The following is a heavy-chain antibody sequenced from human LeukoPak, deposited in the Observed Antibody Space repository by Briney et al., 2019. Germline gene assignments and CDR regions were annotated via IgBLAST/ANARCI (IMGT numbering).Heavy chain of an antibody. D-gene: IGHD2-15*01. CDR2: IYYSGST. CDR3: AREVAASPSWFDP. J-gene: IGHJ5*02. CDR1: GGSVSSGSYY. V-gene: IGHV4-61*01. Sequence: PSETLSLTCTVSGGSVSSGSYYWSWIRQPPGKGLEWIGYIYYSGSTNYNPSLKSRVTISVDTSKNQFSLKLSSVTAADTAVYYCAREVAASPSWFDPWGQGTLVTVSS.